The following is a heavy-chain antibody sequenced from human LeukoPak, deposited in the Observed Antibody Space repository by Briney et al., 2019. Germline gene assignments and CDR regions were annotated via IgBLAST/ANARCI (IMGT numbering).Heavy chain of an antibody. V-gene: IGHV1-46*04. CDR3: ARERYRDSSPQDFDY. J-gene: IGHJ4*02. Sequence: ASVKVSCKASGYTFTSYYIHWVRQAPGQGLEWMGTINPSSGGSTYAQKLQGRVTVTRDMSTSTVYMELSSLRSEDTAVYYCARERYRDSSPQDFDYWGQGTLVTVSS. CDR1: GYTFTSYY. CDR2: INPSSGGS. D-gene: IGHD6-13*01.